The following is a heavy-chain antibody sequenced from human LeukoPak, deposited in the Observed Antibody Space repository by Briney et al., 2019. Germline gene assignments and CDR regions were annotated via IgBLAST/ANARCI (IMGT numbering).Heavy chain of an antibody. Sequence: SETLSLTCTVSGGSISSSSYYWGWIRQPPGKGLEWIGSIYYSGSTYYNPSLKSRVTISVDTSRNQFSLKLSSVTAADTAVYYCAREPFRGYCSGGSCYTRTQYYFDYWGQGTLVTVSS. CDR3: AREPFRGYCSGGSCYTRTQYYFDY. J-gene: IGHJ4*02. CDR1: GGSISSSSYY. CDR2: IYYSGST. V-gene: IGHV4-39*07. D-gene: IGHD2-15*01.